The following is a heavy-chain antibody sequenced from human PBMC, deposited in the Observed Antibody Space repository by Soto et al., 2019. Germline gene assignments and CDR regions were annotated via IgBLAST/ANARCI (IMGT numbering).Heavy chain of an antibody. D-gene: IGHD6-19*01. CDR2: INHSGGST. J-gene: IGHJ4*02. CDR1: GYTFTNYY. V-gene: IGHV1-46*01. CDR3: ARGFSSGWHFGY. Sequence: QVQLVQSGAGVKKPGASVKVSCKASGYTFTNYYMHWVRQAPGQGLEWMGIINHSGGSTTYAQKFQGRVTMTRDTSTSTVYMELSSLRSEDTAVYYCARGFSSGWHFGYWGQGTPVTVSS.